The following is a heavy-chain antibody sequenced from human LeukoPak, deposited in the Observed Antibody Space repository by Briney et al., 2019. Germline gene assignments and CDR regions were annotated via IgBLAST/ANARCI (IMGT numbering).Heavy chain of an antibody. D-gene: IGHD4-11*01. J-gene: IGHJ4*02. Sequence: GGSLRLSCAASGFTFSSYWMSWVRQAPGKGLEWVANIKQDGSQKYYVDSVKGRFSISRDNAKNSLYLQMNSLRAEDTAVYYCAKSATVTTQQRGYFDYWGQGTLVTVSS. V-gene: IGHV3-7*01. CDR2: IKQDGSQK. CDR1: GFTFSSYW. CDR3: AKSATVTTQQRGYFDY.